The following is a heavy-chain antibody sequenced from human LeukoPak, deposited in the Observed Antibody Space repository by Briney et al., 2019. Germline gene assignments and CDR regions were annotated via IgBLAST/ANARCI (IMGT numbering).Heavy chain of an antibody. Sequence: GGSLRLSCAASGFTVSSYYMSWVRQAPGKGLESVSVISNEGGTYYADSVKGRFTISRDNSKNTLYLQMNSLRAEDTAVYYCAKVAEVGATGYYYYMDVWGKGTTVTISS. D-gene: IGHD1-26*01. CDR2: ISNEGGT. V-gene: IGHV3-53*01. J-gene: IGHJ6*03. CDR1: GFTVSSYY. CDR3: AKVAEVGATGYYYYMDV.